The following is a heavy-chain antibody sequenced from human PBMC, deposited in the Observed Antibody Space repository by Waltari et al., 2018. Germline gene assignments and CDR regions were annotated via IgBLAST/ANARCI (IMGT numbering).Heavy chain of an antibody. J-gene: IGHJ4*02. CDR1: GGSISSFNYY. D-gene: IGHD3-10*01. CDR2: IHSRGST. Sequence: QLHLQESGPGLVKPSETLSLTCTVSGGSISSFNYYWGWIRQSPGKGLEWIGIIHSRGSTHYTPSLRSRATISVDTSKNQFSLKLTSVTAADTAVYYCARESGRDYYLDYWGQGTLVNVSS. CDR3: ARESGRDYYLDY. V-gene: IGHV4-39*07.